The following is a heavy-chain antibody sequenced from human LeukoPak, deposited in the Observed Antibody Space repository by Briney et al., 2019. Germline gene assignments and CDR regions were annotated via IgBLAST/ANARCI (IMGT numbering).Heavy chain of an antibody. Sequence: GESLKISCKGSGYTFNNYWIGWVRQMPGKGLEWMGIIYPGNSDTRYSPSFQGQVTISADKSISTAYLQWSSLKASDTAIYYCARRLGDYYGSGSYWFAFDIWGQGTMVTVSS. D-gene: IGHD3-10*01. CDR2: IYPGNSDT. CDR1: GYTFNNYW. CDR3: ARRLGDYYGSGSYWFAFDI. J-gene: IGHJ3*02. V-gene: IGHV5-51*01.